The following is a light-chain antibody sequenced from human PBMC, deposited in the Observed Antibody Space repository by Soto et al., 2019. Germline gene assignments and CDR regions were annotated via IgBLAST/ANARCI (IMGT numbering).Light chain of an antibody. Sequence: EIVLTQSPATLSLSPGERATLSCRASQSVSSYLAWYQQKPGQAPRLLISDASNRATGIPARFSGSGSATDFTLTISSLEPEDFSVYYCQQRSNLPALTFGGGTKVEIK. V-gene: IGKV3-11*01. CDR1: QSVSSY. CDR2: DAS. CDR3: QQRSNLPALT. J-gene: IGKJ4*01.